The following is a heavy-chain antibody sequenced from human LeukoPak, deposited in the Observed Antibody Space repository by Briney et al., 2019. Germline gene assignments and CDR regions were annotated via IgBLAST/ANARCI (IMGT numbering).Heavy chain of an antibody. V-gene: IGHV3-21*01. Sequence: GGSLRLSCAASGFTFSSYSMNWVRQAPGKGLEWVSSISSSSSYIYYADSVKGRFTISSDNAKNSLYLQVNSLRAEDTAVYYCARAVSGYDLRFDYWGQGTLVTVSS. CDR2: ISSSSSYI. J-gene: IGHJ4*02. D-gene: IGHD5-12*01. CDR3: ARAVSGYDLRFDY. CDR1: GFTFSSYS.